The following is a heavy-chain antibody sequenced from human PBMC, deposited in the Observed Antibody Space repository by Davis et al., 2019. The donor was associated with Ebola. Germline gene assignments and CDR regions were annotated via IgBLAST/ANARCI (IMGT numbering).Heavy chain of an antibody. CDR3: AKRRSGWYGDFDY. CDR1: GFTFSSYA. D-gene: IGHD6-19*01. J-gene: IGHJ4*02. CDR2: ISGSGGST. Sequence: PGRSLKISCAASGFTFSSYAMSWVRQAPGKGLEWVSAISGSGGSTYYADSVKGRFTISRDNSKNTLYLQMNSLRAEDTAVYYCAKRRSGWYGDFDYWGQGTLVTVSS. V-gene: IGHV3-23*01.